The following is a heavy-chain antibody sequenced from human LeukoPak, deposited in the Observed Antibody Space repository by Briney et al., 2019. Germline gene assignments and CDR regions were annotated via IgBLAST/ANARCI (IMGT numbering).Heavy chain of an antibody. CDR1: GASTTNYY. J-gene: IGHJ4*02. Sequence: SETLSLTCTVSGASTTNYYWSWIRQSPGKGLEWIGFIYYTGTTSYNPSLKSRVTISMDTSKPHFSLNLTSLTAADTAVYFCARSIGASGWHNFQYWGQGTLVTVSS. CDR3: ARSIGASGWHNFQY. V-gene: IGHV4-59*01. D-gene: IGHD6-19*01. CDR2: IYYTGTT.